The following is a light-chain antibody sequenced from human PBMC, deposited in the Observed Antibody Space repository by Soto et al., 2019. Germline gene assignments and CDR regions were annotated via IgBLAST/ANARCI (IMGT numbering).Light chain of an antibody. J-gene: IGKJ1*01. V-gene: IGKV1-39*01. CDR3: QQYNSYSWT. CDR2: AAS. CDR1: QSIATY. Sequence: DIQMTQSPSSLSATHGDRVTITCRASQSIATYLNWYQQKPGKAPTLLIYAASSLQSEVPSRFSGSGSGTEFTLTISSLQPDDFATYYCQQYNSYSWTFGQGTKV.